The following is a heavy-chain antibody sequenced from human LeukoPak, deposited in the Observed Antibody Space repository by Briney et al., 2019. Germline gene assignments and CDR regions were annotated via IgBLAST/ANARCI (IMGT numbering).Heavy chain of an antibody. D-gene: IGHD3-22*01. CDR2: ITRSSNFI. CDR3: ARVRYDGSGYYSIFDY. Sequence: GGSLRLSCAASGFTFSNYNMNWVRQAPGKGLEWVSSITRSSNFIYYADSVKGRFTISRDNAKNSLYLQMNSLRAEDTAVYYCARVRYDGSGYYSIFDYWGQGTRVTVSP. J-gene: IGHJ4*02. CDR1: GFTFSNYN. V-gene: IGHV3-21*01.